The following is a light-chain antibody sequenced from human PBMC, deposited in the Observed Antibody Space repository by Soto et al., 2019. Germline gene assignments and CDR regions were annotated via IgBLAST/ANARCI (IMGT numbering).Light chain of an antibody. CDR3: QQYNNWPLT. V-gene: IGKV3-15*01. J-gene: IGKJ4*01. CDR2: DAS. CDR1: QSVSSN. Sequence: EIVMTQSPATLSVSPGERATLSCRASQSVSSNLGWYQQKPGQTPRLLIYDASSKATGIPARFSGSGSGTDFTLTISSLQSEDFAVYYCQQYNNWPLTFGGGTNVEIK.